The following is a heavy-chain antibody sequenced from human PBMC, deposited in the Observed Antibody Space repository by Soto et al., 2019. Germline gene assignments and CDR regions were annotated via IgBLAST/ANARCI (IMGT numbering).Heavy chain of an antibody. J-gene: IGHJ3*02. CDR2: INAGNGNT. V-gene: IGHV1-3*01. CDR3: ARGGGANDAFDI. D-gene: IGHD1-26*01. CDR1: GYTFTSYA. Sequence: QVQLVQSGAEVKKPGASVKVSCKASGYTFTSYAMHWVRQAPGQRLEWMGWINAGNGNTKYSQKFQGRVTITRDTSASTAYMELSSLRSEDTAVYYCARGGGANDAFDIWGQGTMVTVSS.